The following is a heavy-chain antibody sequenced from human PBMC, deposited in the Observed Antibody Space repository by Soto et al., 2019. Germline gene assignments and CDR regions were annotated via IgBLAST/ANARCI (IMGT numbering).Heavy chain of an antibody. D-gene: IGHD4-17*01. J-gene: IGHJ3*02. CDR3: ARDSGDYSPNDAFDI. V-gene: IGHV3-48*01. CDR2: ISSSSSTI. Sequence: GGSLRLSCAASGFTFSSYSMNWVRQAPGKGLEWVSYISSSSSTIYYADSVKGRFTISRDNAKNSLYLQMNSLRAEDTAVYYCARDSGDYSPNDAFDIWGQGTMVTVSS. CDR1: GFTFSSYS.